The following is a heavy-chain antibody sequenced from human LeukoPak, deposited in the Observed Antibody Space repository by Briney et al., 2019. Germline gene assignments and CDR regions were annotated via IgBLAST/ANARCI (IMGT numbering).Heavy chain of an antibody. Sequence: SETLSLTCTASGGSISSYYWSWIRQPPGKGLEWIGYIYYSGSTNYNPSLKSRVTISVDTSKNQFSLKLSSVTAADTAVYYCARGTYDSSGYYFDYWGQGTLVTVSS. D-gene: IGHD3-22*01. CDR3: ARGTYDSSGYYFDY. V-gene: IGHV4-59*01. J-gene: IGHJ4*02. CDR2: IYYSGST. CDR1: GGSISSYY.